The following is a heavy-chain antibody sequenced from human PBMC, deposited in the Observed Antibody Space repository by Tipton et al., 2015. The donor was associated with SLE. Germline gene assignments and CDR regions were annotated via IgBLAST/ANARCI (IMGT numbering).Heavy chain of an antibody. CDR2: IYASGNT. V-gene: IGHV4-61*02. D-gene: IGHD3-10*01. Sequence: TLSLTCTVSGGSIRGSDYFWSWIRQPAGKGLEWIGRIYASGNTNYNPSLKSRVTFSVDTSKNQFSLKLTSVTAADTAVYFCARGRPIGSFDIWGQGTMVTVSS. CDR1: GGSIRGSDYF. CDR3: ARGRPIGSFDI. J-gene: IGHJ3*02.